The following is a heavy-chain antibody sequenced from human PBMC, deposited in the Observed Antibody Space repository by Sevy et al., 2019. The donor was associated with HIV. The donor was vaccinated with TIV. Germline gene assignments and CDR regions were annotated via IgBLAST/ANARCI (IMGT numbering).Heavy chain of an antibody. J-gene: IGHJ4*02. CDR1: GYTFTSYD. CDR3: ARGGFPSGDTDY. CDR2: MNPNSGNT. D-gene: IGHD2-15*01. Sequence: ASVKVSCKDSGYTFTSYDINWVRQATGQGLEWMGWMNPNSGNTGYAQKFQGRVTMTRNTSISTAYMELSSLRSEDTAVYYCARGGFPSGDTDYWGQGTLVTVSS. V-gene: IGHV1-8*01.